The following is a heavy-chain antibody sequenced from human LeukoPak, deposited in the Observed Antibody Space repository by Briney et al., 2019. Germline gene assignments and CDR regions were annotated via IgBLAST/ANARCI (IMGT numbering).Heavy chain of an antibody. CDR3: ARELVTSPPRQSDSFDI. V-gene: IGHV3-74*01. Sequence: GGSLRLSCAASGFTLSSYWMHWVRQAPGKGLVWVSRINSDGRRPSYADSVKGRFTISRDNAKNTVYLQMSSLRVEDTAVYYCARELVTSPPRQSDSFDIWGQGTMVTVSS. CDR2: INSDGRRP. CDR1: GFTLSSYW. J-gene: IGHJ3*02. D-gene: IGHD2-21*02.